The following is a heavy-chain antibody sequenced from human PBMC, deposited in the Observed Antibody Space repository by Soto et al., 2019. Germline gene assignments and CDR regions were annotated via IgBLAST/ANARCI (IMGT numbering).Heavy chain of an antibody. J-gene: IGHJ6*03. CDR3: HTFLVVPAARYYMDV. CDR1: GYTFTGYY. CDR2: INPNSGGT. V-gene: IGHV1-2*04. Sequence: ASVKVSCKASGYTFTGYYMHWVRQAPGQGLEWMGWINPNSGGTNYAQKFQGWVTMTRDTSISTACMELSRLRSDDTAVYYCHTFLVVPAARYYMDVWGKGTTVTVSS. D-gene: IGHD2-2*01.